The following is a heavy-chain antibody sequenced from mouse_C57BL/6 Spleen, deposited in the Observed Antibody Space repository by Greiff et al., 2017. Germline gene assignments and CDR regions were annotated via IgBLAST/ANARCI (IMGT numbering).Heavy chain of an antibody. Sequence: QVQLQQPGAELVRPGSSVKLSCKASGYTFPSYWMDWVKQRPGQGLEWIGNIYPSDSETHYNQKFKDKATLTVDKSSSTAYMQLSSLTSEDSAVYYWAREGTGTGYFDVWGTGTTVTVSS. CDR3: AREGTGTGYFDV. D-gene: IGHD4-1*01. CDR2: IYPSDSET. V-gene: IGHV1-61*01. CDR1: GYTFPSYW. J-gene: IGHJ1*03.